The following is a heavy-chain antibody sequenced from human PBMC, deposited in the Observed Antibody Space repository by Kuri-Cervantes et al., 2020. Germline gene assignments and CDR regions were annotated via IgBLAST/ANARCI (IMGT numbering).Heavy chain of an antibody. CDR1: GLTFSTYA. Sequence: GSLRLSCAASGLTFSTYAMSWVRQAPGKGLEWIGEINHSGSTNYNPSLKSRVTISADTSKNQFSLNLSSVTAADTAVYDCARDLKWFGELKRYYYMDVWGKGTTVTVSS. J-gene: IGHJ6*03. V-gene: IGHV4-34*01. D-gene: IGHD3-10*01. CDR2: INHSGST. CDR3: ARDLKWFGELKRYYYMDV.